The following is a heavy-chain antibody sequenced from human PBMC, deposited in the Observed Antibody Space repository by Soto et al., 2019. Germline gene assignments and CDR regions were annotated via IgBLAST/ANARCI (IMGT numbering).Heavy chain of an antibody. J-gene: IGHJ6*03. CDR3: AKNYSSPSSLPLYYYYSCMDV. V-gene: IGHV1-24*01. D-gene: IGHD6-6*01. CDR1: GYTLTELS. CDR2: FDPEDGET. Sequence: ASVKVSCKVSGYTLTELSMHSVRQAPGKGLEWMGGFDPEDGETIYAQKFQGRVTMTEDTSTDTAYMELSSLRSEDTAVYYCAKNYSSPSSLPLYYYYSCMDVWGKGTTVTVSS.